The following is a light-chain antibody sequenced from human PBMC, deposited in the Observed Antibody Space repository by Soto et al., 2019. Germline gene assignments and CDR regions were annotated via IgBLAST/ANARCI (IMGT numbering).Light chain of an antibody. CDR1: SSDVGGYDY. V-gene: IGLV2-14*01. Sequence: QSVLTQPASVSGSPGQSVTISCPGASSDVGGYDYVSWYQQHPGKAPKLILYEVNNRPSGVSNHFSGSKSGNTASLIISGLQADDEADYYCSSYSTTSTLVFGSGTKLTVL. CDR2: EVN. CDR3: SSYSTTSTLV. J-gene: IGLJ1*01.